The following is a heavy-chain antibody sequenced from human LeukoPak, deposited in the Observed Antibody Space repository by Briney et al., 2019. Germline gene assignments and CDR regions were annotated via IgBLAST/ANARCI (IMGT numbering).Heavy chain of an antibody. CDR1: GGSMRSNY. V-gene: IGHV4-59*01. Sequence: SETLSLTCTVSGGSMRSNYWSLIRQPPGKGLEWIGNIYYSGNTNYNPSLKSRVTISIDPSKSQFSLKLSSVTAADTAIYYCVKDNGRWFDPWGQGTLVIVPS. CDR2: IYYSGNT. J-gene: IGHJ5*02. D-gene: IGHD1-26*01. CDR3: VKDNGRWFDP.